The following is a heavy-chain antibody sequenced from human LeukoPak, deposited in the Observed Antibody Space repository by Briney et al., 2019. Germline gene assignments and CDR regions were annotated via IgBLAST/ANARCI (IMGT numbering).Heavy chain of an antibody. CDR1: RFTFNSYE. D-gene: IGHD1-20*01. CDR2: ISSSGSTI. Sequence: GGSLSLSCAASRFTFNSYEMNWVRQAPGKGLEWLSYISSSGSTIYYADSVKGRFTISRDNAKKSLYLQMNSLRAEDTAVYYCARGPSGGNNLWMDYWGQGTLVTVSP. V-gene: IGHV3-48*03. CDR3: ARGPSGGNNLWMDY. J-gene: IGHJ4*02.